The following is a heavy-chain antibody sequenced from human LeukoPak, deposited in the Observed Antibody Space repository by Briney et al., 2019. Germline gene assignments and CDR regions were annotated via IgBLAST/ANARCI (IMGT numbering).Heavy chain of an antibody. V-gene: IGHV4-61*01. D-gene: IGHD6-13*01. J-gene: IGHJ5*02. CDR2: IYYSGST. Sequence: SETLSLTCTVSGGSVSSGSYFWSWIRQPPGKGLEWIGYIYYSGSTNYNPSLKSRVTISVDTSKNQFSLKLSSVTAADTAVYYCARQAYSSNLGWFDPWGQGTLDTVSS. CDR3: ARQAYSSNLGWFDP. CDR1: GGSVSSGSYF.